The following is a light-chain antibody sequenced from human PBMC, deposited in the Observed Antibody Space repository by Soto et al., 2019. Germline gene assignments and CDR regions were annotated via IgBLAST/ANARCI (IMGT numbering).Light chain of an antibody. CDR2: GAS. CDR1: QSINRH. V-gene: IGKV3-20*01. Sequence: EIVLTQCPATLSLSPGERATLSCRASQSINRHLAWYRQKPGQAPRLLIYGASSRATGIPDRFSGSGSGTDFTLTISRLEPEDFAVYYCQQYGSSRLTFGGGTKVDI. J-gene: IGKJ4*01. CDR3: QQYGSSRLT.